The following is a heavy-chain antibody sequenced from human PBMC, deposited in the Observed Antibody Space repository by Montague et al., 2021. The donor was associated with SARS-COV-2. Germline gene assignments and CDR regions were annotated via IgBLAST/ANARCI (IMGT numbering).Heavy chain of an antibody. CDR1: GFKFDDFA. V-gene: IGHV3-9*01. CDR3: VKDTKAAAYWNFDL. Sequence: RLSWSASGFKFDDFAMHWVRQFPGKGLEWVSGVTWNNVTVGYKESVKGRFTISRDNAKNSLFLHLNSLSTEDTAFYYCVKDTKAAAYWNFDLWGRGTLVTVSS. J-gene: IGHJ2*01. CDR2: VTWNNVTV. D-gene: IGHD6-13*01.